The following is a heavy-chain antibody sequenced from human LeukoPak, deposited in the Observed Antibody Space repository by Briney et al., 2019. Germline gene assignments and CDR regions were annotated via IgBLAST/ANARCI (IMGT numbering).Heavy chain of an antibody. V-gene: IGHV1-46*01. Sequence: ASVKVSYKASGYTFTSYYMHWVRQAPGQGLEWMGIINPSGGSTSYAQKFQGRVTMTRDTSTSTVYMELSSLRSEDTAVYYCAREVTRDAFDIWGQGTMVTVSS. CDR2: INPSGGST. D-gene: IGHD2-21*02. CDR1: GYTFTSYY. J-gene: IGHJ3*02. CDR3: AREVTRDAFDI.